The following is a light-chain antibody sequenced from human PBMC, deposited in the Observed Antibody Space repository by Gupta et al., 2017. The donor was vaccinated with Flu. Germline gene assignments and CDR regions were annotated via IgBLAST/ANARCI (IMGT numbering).Light chain of an antibody. J-gene: IGKJ2*01. CDR3: QHYYDNPYT. CDR1: QNVLYSSNNKNY. CDR2: WAS. V-gene: IGKV4-1*01. Sequence: NCKSSQNVLYSSNNKNYLAWYQQKPGQPPKLLMRWASTRESGVPDRFRGSGSGTDFTLTISSLQTEDVAVYYCQHYYDNPYTFGQGTKLEIK.